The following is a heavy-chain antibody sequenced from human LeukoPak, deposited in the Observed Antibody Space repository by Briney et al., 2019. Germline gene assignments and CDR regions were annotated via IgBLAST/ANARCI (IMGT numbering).Heavy chain of an antibody. Sequence: LETLSLTGTVSGGSISSYYWSWIRQPAGEGLEWIGRIYTSGSTDYNPSLKSRVTMSVDTCKNQFSLKLSSVTAADTAVYYCARDIVVVPAENWFDPWGQGTLVTVSS. CDR1: GGSISSYY. J-gene: IGHJ5*02. V-gene: IGHV4-4*07. D-gene: IGHD2-2*01. CDR2: IYTSGST. CDR3: ARDIVVVPAENWFDP.